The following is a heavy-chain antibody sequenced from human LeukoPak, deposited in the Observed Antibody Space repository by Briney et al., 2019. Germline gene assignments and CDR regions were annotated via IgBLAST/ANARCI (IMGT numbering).Heavy chain of an antibody. CDR3: ERATHSGYDYFDY. D-gene: IGHD5-12*01. Sequence: GGSLRLSRAASGFSFSSHAMHWVRQAPGKGLEWVAVISYDGSNKYYADSVKGRFTISRDNSKNTLYLQMNSLRAEDTAVYYCERATHSGYDYFDYWGQGTLVTVSS. V-gene: IGHV3-30-3*01. J-gene: IGHJ4*02. CDR1: GFSFSSHA. CDR2: ISYDGSNK.